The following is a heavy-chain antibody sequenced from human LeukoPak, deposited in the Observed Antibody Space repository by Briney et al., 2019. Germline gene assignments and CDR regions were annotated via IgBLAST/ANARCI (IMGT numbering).Heavy chain of an antibody. CDR1: GFTFSNYW. D-gene: IGHD4-17*01. Sequence: GGSLRLSCAAYGFTFSNYWMNWVRQAPGKGLEWVANIKQDGSEQYYVDSVKGRFTISRDNAKNSLYLQMNSLRAEDTAVYYCARERTVTSADAFDIWGQGTMVTVSS. CDR2: IKQDGSEQ. V-gene: IGHV3-7*01. CDR3: ARERTVTSADAFDI. J-gene: IGHJ3*02.